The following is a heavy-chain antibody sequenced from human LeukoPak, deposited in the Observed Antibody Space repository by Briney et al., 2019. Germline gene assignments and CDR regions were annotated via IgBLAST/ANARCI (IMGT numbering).Heavy chain of an antibody. V-gene: IGHV3-11*01. J-gene: IGHJ4*02. CDR1: GFTFSDYY. CDR2: ISSSGSTI. D-gene: IGHD5-24*01. Sequence: GGSLRLSCAASGFTFSDYYMSWIRQAPGKGLEWVSYISSSGSTIYYAESVKGRFIISRDNAKNSLYLQMNSLRAEDTAVYYCARGYRWLQLSIRCPFDYWGQGTLVTVSS. CDR3: ARGYRWLQLSIRCPFDY.